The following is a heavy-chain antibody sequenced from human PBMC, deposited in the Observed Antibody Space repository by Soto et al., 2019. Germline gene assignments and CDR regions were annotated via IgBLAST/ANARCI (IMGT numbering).Heavy chain of an antibody. CDR1: GFIFANYA. Sequence: EVKLSESGGGFIPPGGSARLSCITSGFIFANYAMSWVRQSPRRGLEWVAAISGSGHATYYTQSVQGRFIISRDKSKKTVFLQMNNLRAEDTAVYYCAKGRYFDSSGGCANYWGLGTLVTVSS. J-gene: IGHJ4*02. CDR3: AKGRYFDSSGGCANY. CDR2: ISGSGHAT. V-gene: IGHV3-23*01. D-gene: IGHD3-22*01.